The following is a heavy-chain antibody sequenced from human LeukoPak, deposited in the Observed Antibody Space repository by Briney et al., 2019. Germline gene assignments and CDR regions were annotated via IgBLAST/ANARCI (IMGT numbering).Heavy chain of an antibody. D-gene: IGHD6-13*01. CDR3: ARGGRSEAAGTLDY. J-gene: IGHJ4*02. CDR2: ISAYNGNT. Sequence: GASVKVSCKASGYTFTSYGISWVRQAPGQGLEWMGWISAYNGNTNYAQKLQGRVTMTTDTSTSTAYMELRSVRSDDTGVYYCARGGRSEAAGTLDYWGQGTLVTVSS. CDR1: GYTFTSYG. V-gene: IGHV1-18*01.